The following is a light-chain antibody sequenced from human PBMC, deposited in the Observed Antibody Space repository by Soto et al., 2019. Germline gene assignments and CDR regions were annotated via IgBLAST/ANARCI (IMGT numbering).Light chain of an antibody. J-gene: IGKJ1*01. V-gene: IGKV3-20*01. CDR3: QQYGRPPRAT. CDR2: EAS. Sequence: EIVMTQSPATLSVSPGETASLSCRASQSAGNFLAWYQQKPGQAPRLLIYEASSRATGIPDRFSGGGSGTDFTLSISKVEPEDFAVYYCQQYGRPPRATFGQGTKVDIK. CDR1: QSAGNF.